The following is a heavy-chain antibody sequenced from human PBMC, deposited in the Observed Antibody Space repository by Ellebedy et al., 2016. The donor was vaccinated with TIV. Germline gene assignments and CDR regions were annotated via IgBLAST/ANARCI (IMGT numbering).Heavy chain of an antibody. CDR2: LYYSGSS. J-gene: IGHJ5*02. V-gene: IGHV4-39*01. D-gene: IGHD1-1*01. CDR1: GGSTTSSTYY. Sequence: MPSETLSLTCTVSGGSTTSSTYYWGWIRQPPGKGLEWIGSLYYSGSSYYNPSLKSRVTISVDTSKKQFSLILRSVTAADTAVYYCARHKGGQLTLEWLDPWGQGTLVTVSS. CDR3: ARHKGGQLTLEWLDP.